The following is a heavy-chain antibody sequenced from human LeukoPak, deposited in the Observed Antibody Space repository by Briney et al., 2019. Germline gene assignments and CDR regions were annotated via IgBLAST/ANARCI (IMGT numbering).Heavy chain of an antibody. CDR1: GFTFSNYW. J-gene: IGHJ4*02. CDR2: IKKDGSEK. Sequence: TGGSLRLSCEVSGFTFSNYWMSWVRQAPGKGLEWVANIKKDGSEKYYVDSVKGRFTISRDNVKNSVFLQMNSLRAEDMAVYYCGREATGYSASWLDYWGQGTLVTVSS. V-gene: IGHV3-7*01. CDR3: GREATGYSASWLDY. D-gene: IGHD6-13*01.